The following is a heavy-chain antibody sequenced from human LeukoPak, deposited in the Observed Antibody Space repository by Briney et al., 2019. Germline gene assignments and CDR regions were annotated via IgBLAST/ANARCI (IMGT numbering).Heavy chain of an antibody. CDR3: ARDSADNDYRDLNAFDI. V-gene: IGHV1-18*01. CDR2: ISAYNANT. CDR1: GYTFTSYG. D-gene: IGHD4-17*01. Sequence: ASVKVSCKASGYTFTSYGISWVRQAPGPGLEWMGWISAYNANTNYAQKLQGRVTMTTDTSTSTAYMELRSLRSDDTAVYYCARDSADNDYRDLNAFDIWGQGTMVTVSS. J-gene: IGHJ3*02.